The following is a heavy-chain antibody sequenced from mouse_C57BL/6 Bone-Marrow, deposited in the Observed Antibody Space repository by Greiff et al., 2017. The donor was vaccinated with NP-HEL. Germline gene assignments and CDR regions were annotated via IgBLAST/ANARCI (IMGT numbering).Heavy chain of an antibody. CDR3: ARDYYGSRKGAHFDY. Sequence: VQLQQPGAELVRPGSSVKLSCKASGYTFTSYWMHWVKQRPIQGLEWIGNIDPSDSETHYNQKFKDKATLTVDKSSSTAYMQLSSLTSEDSAVYYCARDYYGSRKGAHFDYWGQGTTLTVSS. V-gene: IGHV1-52*01. D-gene: IGHD1-1*01. CDR1: GYTFTSYW. J-gene: IGHJ2*01. CDR2: IDPSDSET.